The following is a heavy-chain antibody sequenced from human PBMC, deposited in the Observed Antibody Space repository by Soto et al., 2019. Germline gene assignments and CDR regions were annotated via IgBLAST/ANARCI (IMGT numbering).Heavy chain of an antibody. CDR3: AREGYYSGSGTYSPPRYYGMDV. Sequence: SVKVSYKASGGTFSSYAISWVRQAPGQGLEWMGGIIPIFGTANYAQKFQGRVTITADESTSTAYMELSSLRSEDTAVYYCAREGYYSGSGTYSPPRYYGMDVWGQGTTVTVSS. CDR2: IIPIFGTA. V-gene: IGHV1-69*13. CDR1: GGTFSSYA. D-gene: IGHD3-10*01. J-gene: IGHJ6*02.